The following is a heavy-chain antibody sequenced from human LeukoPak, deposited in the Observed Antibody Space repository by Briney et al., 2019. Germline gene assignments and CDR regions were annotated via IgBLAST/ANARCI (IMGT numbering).Heavy chain of an antibody. V-gene: IGHV3-7*03. D-gene: IGHD3-10*01. J-gene: IGHJ4*02. CDR1: GFTFTLYW. Sequence: GGSLGLSCAASGFTFTLYWMSWVRQALGKGLEWVANIRHDGSEKYYVDSVEGRFTISRDNAKNSLYLQMNSLRAEDTAVYYCARGITTVRGLPYYFDYWGQGTLVTVSS. CDR2: IRHDGSEK. CDR3: ARGITTVRGLPYYFDY.